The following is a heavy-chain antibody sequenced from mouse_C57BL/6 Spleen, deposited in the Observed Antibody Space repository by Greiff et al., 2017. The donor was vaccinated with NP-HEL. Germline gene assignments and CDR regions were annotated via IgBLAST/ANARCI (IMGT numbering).Heavy chain of an antibody. CDR2: IYPGDGDT. Sequence: QVQLQQSGPELVKPGASVKISCKASGYAFSSSWMNWVKQRPGKGLEWIGRIYPGDGDTNYNGKFKGKATLTADKSSSTAYMQVSSLTSEDSAVYFCARGDVDDWGQGTTLTVAS. CDR3: ARGDVDD. V-gene: IGHV1-82*01. J-gene: IGHJ2*01. CDR1: GYAFSSSW.